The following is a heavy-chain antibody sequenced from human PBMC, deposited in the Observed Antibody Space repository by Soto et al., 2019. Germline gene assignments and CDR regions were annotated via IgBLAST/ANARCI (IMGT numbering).Heavy chain of an antibody. D-gene: IGHD3-9*01. CDR2: MNPNSGNT. CDR1: GYTFTIYD. Sequence: QVQLVQSGAEVKKPGASVKVSCKASGYTFTIYDINWVRQATGQGLEWMGWMNPNSGNTGYAQKFQGRVTMTRNTSISTAYMELSSLRSEDTSVYYCARWYYDILTGYYRYYYYYMDVWGKGTTVTVSS. CDR3: ARWYYDILTGYYRYYYYYMDV. J-gene: IGHJ6*03. V-gene: IGHV1-8*01.